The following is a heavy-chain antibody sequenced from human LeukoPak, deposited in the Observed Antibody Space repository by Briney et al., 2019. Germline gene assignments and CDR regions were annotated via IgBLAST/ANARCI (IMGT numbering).Heavy chain of an antibody. CDR1: GFTFSSYG. D-gene: IGHD2-15*01. V-gene: IGHV3-23*01. CDR3: AKGVRPVVAATYFDY. CDR2: ISGSGINT. Sequence: GGSLRLSCAASGFTFSSYGMSWVRQAPGKGLEWVSVISGSGINTYYADSVKGRFTISRDNSKNTLYLQMNSLRAEDTAVYYCAKGVRPVVAATYFDYWGQGTLVTVSS. J-gene: IGHJ4*02.